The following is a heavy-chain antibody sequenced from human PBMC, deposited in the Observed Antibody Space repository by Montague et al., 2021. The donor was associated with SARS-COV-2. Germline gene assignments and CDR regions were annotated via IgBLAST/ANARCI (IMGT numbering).Heavy chain of an antibody. V-gene: IGHV3-23*01. CDR1: GFTFNSYA. D-gene: IGHD2-15*01. Sequence: SLRLSCAASGFTFNSYAMSWVRQAPGKGLEWVSGISGSGGNTYYADSVKGRFTISRDNSKNTLYLQMNSLRAEDTAVYYCASLGYCSGGRCYSGDYWGQGTLVTVSS. J-gene: IGHJ4*02. CDR3: ASLGYCSGGRCYSGDY. CDR2: ISGSGGNT.